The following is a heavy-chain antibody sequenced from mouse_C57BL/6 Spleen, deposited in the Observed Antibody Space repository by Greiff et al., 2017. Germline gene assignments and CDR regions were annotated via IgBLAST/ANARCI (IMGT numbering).Heavy chain of an antibody. D-gene: IGHD1-1*01. V-gene: IGHV1-72*01. CDR1: GYTFTSYW. CDR3: ARNYGSTYWYCGV. J-gene: IGHJ1*03. CDR2: IDPHSGGT. Sequence: QVQLQQPGAELVKPGASVKLSCKASGYTFTSYWMHLVKQRPGRGLEWIGRIDPHSGGTKYNEKFTSNATLTVDKPSRTAYKQLSSLTTEESAVYYCARNYGSTYWYCGVWGTGTTVTVSA.